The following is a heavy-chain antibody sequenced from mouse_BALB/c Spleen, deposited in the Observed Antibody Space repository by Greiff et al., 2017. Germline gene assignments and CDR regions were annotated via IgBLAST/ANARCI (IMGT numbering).Heavy chain of an antibody. V-gene: IGHV8-12*01. CDR1: GFSLSTSGMG. CDR3: ARRAPNWDDFDY. J-gene: IGHJ2*01. Sequence: QVQLKESGPGILQPSQTLSLTCSFSGFSLSTSGMGVSWIRQPSGKGLEWLAHIYWDDDKRYNPSLKSRLTISKDTSRNQVFLKITSVDTADTATYYCARRAPNWDDFDYWGQGTTLTVSS. CDR2: IYWDDDK. D-gene: IGHD4-1*01.